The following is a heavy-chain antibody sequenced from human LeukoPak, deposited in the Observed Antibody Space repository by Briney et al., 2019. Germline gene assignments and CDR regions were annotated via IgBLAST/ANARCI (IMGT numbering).Heavy chain of an antibody. CDR3: AKAGGYCSGGSCYSLYYYYGMDV. J-gene: IGHJ6*02. D-gene: IGHD2-15*01. CDR2: ISGSGGST. V-gene: IGHV3-23*01. CDR1: GFTFSSYA. Sequence: PGGSLRLSCAASGFTFSSYAMSWVRQAPGKGLEWVSAISGSGGSTYYADSVKGRFTISRDNSKNTLYLQMNSLRAEDTAVYYCAKAGGYCSGGSCYSLYYYYGMDVWGQGTTVTVSS.